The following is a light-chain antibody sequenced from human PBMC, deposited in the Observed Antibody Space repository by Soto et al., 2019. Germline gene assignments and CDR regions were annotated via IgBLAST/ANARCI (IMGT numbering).Light chain of an antibody. V-gene: IGLV2-14*01. Sequence: SVLTQPASVSGSPGQSITISCTGSSTDVGGYNYVSWYQQHPAKAPKLLIYEVSHRPSGVSNRFSGSKSGDTASLTIPGLQAEDEADYYCSSSTGGSTYVFGTGTKVTVL. CDR3: SSSTGGSTYV. J-gene: IGLJ1*01. CDR2: EVS. CDR1: STDVGGYNY.